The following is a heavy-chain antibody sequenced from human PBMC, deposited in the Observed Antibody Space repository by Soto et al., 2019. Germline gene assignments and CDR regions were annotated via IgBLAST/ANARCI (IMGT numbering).Heavy chain of an antibody. CDR2: ISPYNDKT. Sequence: QVQLVQSGAEVKKPGASVKVSCKASDYTFTSYGINWVRQAPGQGVEWMGWISPYNDKTPYAQRFQGRVTLTTDTSTNTAYRELRSLRSDDTAVYYCARGMWDLPIAYWGQGTLVTVSS. CDR1: DYTFTSYG. CDR3: ARGMWDLPIAY. V-gene: IGHV1-18*01. D-gene: IGHD1-26*01. J-gene: IGHJ4*02.